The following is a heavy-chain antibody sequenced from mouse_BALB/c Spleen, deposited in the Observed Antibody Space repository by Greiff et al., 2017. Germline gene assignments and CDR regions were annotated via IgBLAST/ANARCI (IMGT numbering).Heavy chain of an antibody. CDR2: ISSGSSTT. V-gene: IGHV5-17*02. CDR3: ARRAMDY. CDR1: GFTFSSFG. J-gene: IGHJ4*01. Sequence: EVHLVESGGGLVPPGGSRKLSCAASGFTFSSFGMHWVRQAPEKGLEWVAYISSGSSTTYYADTVKGRFTISRDNPKNTLFLQMTSLRSEDTAMYYCARRAMDYWGQGTSVTVSS.